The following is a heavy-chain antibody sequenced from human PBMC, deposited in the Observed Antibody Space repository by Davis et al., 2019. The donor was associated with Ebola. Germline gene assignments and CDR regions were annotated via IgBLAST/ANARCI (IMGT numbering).Heavy chain of an antibody. CDR2: IFYGGSG. CDR1: GGSISTYY. Sequence: SETLSLTCSVSGGSISTYYWTWIRQLPEKGLEWIGYIFYGGSGNYNPSLKSRVTISLDTANNQFSLKLNSVTAADTAVYYCARDPGQVSGQYYFDFWGQGALVTVSS. CDR3: ARDPGQVSGQYYFDF. V-gene: IGHV4-59*01. D-gene: IGHD6-19*01. J-gene: IGHJ4*02.